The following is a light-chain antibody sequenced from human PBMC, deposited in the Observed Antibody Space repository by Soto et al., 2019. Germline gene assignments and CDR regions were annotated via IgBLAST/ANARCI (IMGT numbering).Light chain of an antibody. CDR3: AVWDDSRVA. CDR2: NIN. J-gene: IGLJ2*01. CDR1: GSNIGNNN. Sequence: QSVLTQPPSASGTPGQRVTLSCSGTGSNIGNNNIHWFQQLPGTAPKLLFYNINQRPSGVPDRSSGSKSGTSASLAISGLQSDDEADYYCAVWDDSRVAFGGGTKPTVL. V-gene: IGLV1-44*01.